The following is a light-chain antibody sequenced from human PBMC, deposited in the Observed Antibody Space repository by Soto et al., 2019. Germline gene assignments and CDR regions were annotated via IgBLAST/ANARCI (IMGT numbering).Light chain of an antibody. V-gene: IGKV3-11*01. CDR1: QSVTTK. Sequence: EIVMTQSPGTLSVSPGERGTLSCRASQSVTTKIAWYQQKPGQAPRLLIYEASNRATGIPARFSGSGSGADFTLTISSLEPEDFALYYCQQHINWPLTFGGGTKVEIK. J-gene: IGKJ4*01. CDR3: QQHINWPLT. CDR2: EAS.